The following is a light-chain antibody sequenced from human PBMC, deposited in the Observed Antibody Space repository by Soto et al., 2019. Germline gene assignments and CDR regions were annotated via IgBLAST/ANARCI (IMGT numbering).Light chain of an antibody. CDR3: QVWDTRSDQSWV. CDR1: NIGSKS. CDR2: GDS. Sequence: SYELTQPPSVSVAPGQTARVPCGGSNIGSKSVYWYQQKAGQAPVLVVYGDSDRPSGIPERFSGSRSGSAATLTISGVEAGDEADYYCQVWDTRSDQSWVFGGGTKLTVL. V-gene: IGLV3-21*02. J-gene: IGLJ3*02.